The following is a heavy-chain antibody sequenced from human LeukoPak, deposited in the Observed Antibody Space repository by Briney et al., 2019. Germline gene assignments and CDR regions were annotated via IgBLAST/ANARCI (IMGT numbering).Heavy chain of an antibody. CDR1: GFTFSSYA. Sequence: GGSLRLSCAASGFTFSSYAMSWVRQAPGKGLEWVSAISGSGRSTYYADSVKGRFTISRDNSKNTLYLQMNSLRAEDTAVYYCAKLGLEQWLRRNWFDPWGQGTLVTVSS. CDR3: AKLGLEQWLRRNWFDP. V-gene: IGHV3-23*01. J-gene: IGHJ5*02. CDR2: ISGSGRST. D-gene: IGHD6-19*01.